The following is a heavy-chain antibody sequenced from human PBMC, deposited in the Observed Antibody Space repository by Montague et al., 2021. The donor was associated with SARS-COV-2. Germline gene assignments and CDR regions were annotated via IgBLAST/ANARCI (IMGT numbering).Heavy chain of an antibody. CDR1: GGSSTNYF. CDR3: ARGTRQQLVFSYVYYGMDI. D-gene: IGHD5-24*01. J-gene: IGHJ6*02. CDR2: ITHTGNR. Sequence: SETLSLTCAVYGGSSTNYFWTWIRQTPAKGLEWIGEITHTGNRDFNPSLKSRVILSVDKSKSQFSLKLTSVTAADTGVYYCARGTRQQLVFSYVYYGMDIWGQGTTVSVSS. V-gene: IGHV4-34*01.